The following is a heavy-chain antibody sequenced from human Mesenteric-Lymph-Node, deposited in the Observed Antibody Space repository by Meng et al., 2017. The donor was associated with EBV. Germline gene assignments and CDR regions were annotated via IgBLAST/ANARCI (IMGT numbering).Heavy chain of an antibody. CDR1: GFYFHIYG. V-gene: IGHV3-30*18. CDR3: VKDGGILLPGEFYLDK. D-gene: IGHD2/OR15-2a*01. J-gene: IGHJ4*02. CDR2: ISHDGTKQ. Sequence: QVQLVESGGGVVQPGRSLRLSCVASGFYFHIYGIHWVRQAPGKGLEWVAGISHDGTKQYYADSVKGRFTISRDNSKNTLDLQMSSLRPVDTAVYFCVKDGGILLPGEFYLDKWGRGTLSNVSS.